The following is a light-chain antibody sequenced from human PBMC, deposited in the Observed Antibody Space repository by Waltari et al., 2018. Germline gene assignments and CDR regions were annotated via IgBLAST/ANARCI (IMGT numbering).Light chain of an antibody. Sequence: EIVLTQSPGSLSSSPGERVTLSCRASQSVSRALARYQQKPGQAPRLLIFGASNRATGIPVRFSGSGSETDLSLTISRLEPEDLAVYYCQQYVRLPATFGRGTKVEIK. V-gene: IGKV3-20*01. CDR3: QQYVRLPAT. J-gene: IGKJ1*01. CDR2: GAS. CDR1: QSVSRA.